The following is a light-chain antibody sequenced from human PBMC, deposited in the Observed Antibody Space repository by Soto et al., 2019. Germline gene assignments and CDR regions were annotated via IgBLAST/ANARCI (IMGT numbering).Light chain of an antibody. CDR2: DAS. CDR3: QQYKNYSRT. V-gene: IGKV1-5*01. CDR1: HSITNW. J-gene: IGKJ1*01. Sequence: DIQMTQSPSSLSASVGDRLTITCRASHSITNWLAWYQQKPGKAPKLLIYDASHLEIGVPSRFSGSGFGTEFALTISSLQPDDFATYYCQQYKNYSRTFGQGTKVDIK.